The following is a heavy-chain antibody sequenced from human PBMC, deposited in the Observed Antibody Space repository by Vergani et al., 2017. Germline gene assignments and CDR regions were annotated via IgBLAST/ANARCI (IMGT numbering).Heavy chain of an antibody. V-gene: IGHV7-4-1*02. CDR2: INANTGNP. Sequence: QVQLVQSGSELKKPGASVKVSCKASGYTFSTYGMNWVRQAPGQGLEWMGWINANTGNPTYAQGFGGRFVFSLDTSVSTAYLQISSLKTEDTAVYYCARAERGYYYYYGMDVWGQGTTVTVSS. CDR3: ARAERGYYYYYGMDV. CDR1: GYTFSTYG. J-gene: IGHJ6*02.